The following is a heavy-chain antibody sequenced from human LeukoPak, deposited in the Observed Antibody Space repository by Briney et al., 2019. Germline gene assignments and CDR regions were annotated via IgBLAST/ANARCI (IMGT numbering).Heavy chain of an antibody. CDR3: ARVSNSNPTRIDY. CDR2: IYTSGST. CDR1: GGSISSYY. J-gene: IGHJ4*02. Sequence: SETLSLTCTVSGGSISSYYWSCIRQPAGKGLEWIGRIYTSGSTNYNPSLKSRVTMSVDTSKNQFSLKLSSVTAADTAVYYCARVSNSNPTRIDYWGQGTLVTVSS. V-gene: IGHV4-4*07. D-gene: IGHD6-13*01.